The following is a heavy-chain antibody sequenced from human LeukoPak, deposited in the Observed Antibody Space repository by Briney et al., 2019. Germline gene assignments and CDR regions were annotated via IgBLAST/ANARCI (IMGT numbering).Heavy chain of an antibody. D-gene: IGHD3-9*01. Sequence: PGGSLRLSCAASGFTFSSYAMNWVRQALGKGLEWVSAMSGSGGSTYYADSVKGRFTISRDNSKNTLYLQMNSLRAEDTAVYYCAKDGGEYYDILTGYYPRLYYMDVWGKGTTVTISS. CDR1: GFTFSSYA. J-gene: IGHJ6*03. V-gene: IGHV3-23*01. CDR2: MSGSGGST. CDR3: AKDGGEYYDILTGYYPRLYYMDV.